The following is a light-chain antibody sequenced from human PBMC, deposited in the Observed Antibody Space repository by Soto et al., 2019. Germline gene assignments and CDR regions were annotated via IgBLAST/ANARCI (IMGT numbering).Light chain of an antibody. CDR3: QELYSYPWT. V-gene: IGKV1-9*01. CDR2: AAS. J-gene: IGKJ1*01. Sequence: DMQLTQSPSFLSASVGDRVTITCRASQGISSYLAWYQQKPGTAPKLLIHAASTLQGGVPSRFSGSGSGTEATLTISSLQPEDFATYYCQELYSYPWTFGQGTKVDIK. CDR1: QGISSY.